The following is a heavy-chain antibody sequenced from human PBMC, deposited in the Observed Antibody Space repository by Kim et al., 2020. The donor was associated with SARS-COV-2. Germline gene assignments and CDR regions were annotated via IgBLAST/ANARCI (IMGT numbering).Heavy chain of an antibody. CDR1: GFTFDDYA. V-gene: IGHV3-9*01. J-gene: IGHJ5*01. CDR3: ANQGGFGYSSRSPSHNWFDP. Sequence: GGSLRLSCAASGFTFDDYAMHWVRQAPGKGLEWVSGISWNSGSIGYADSVKGRFTISRDNAKNSLYLQMNSLRAEDTALYYCANQGGFGYSSRSPSHNWFDPWGQGTLVTVSS. CDR2: ISWNSGSI. D-gene: IGHD6-19*01.